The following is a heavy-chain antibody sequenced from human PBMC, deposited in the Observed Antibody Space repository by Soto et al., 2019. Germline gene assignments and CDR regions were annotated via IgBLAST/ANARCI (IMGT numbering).Heavy chain of an antibody. CDR1: GGTFSKSG. D-gene: IGHD6-19*01. V-gene: IGHV1-69*01. J-gene: IGHJ4*02. Sequence: QVQLVQSGAEVKKPGSSVKVSCKASGGTFSKSGISWVRQAPGQGLECMGVIMPTSGRPDYAQKFQGRVIITADESTSTAYMELSGLTSEDTALYYCAKDILGPSIAVADGIVWGQGTLVTVSS. CDR2: IMPTSGRP. CDR3: AKDILGPSIAVADGIV.